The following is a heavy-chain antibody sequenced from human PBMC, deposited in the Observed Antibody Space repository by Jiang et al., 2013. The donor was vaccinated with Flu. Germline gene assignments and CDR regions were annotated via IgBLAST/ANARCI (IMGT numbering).Heavy chain of an antibody. D-gene: IGHD5-18*01. Sequence: GPGLVKPSETLSLTCTVSGGSISSYYWSWIRQPPGKGLEWIGYIYYSGSTNYNPSLKSRVTISVDTSKNQFSLKLSSVTAADTAVYYCARHSAPRGYSYGPGRVGGMDVWGQGTTVTVSS. CDR3: ARHSAPRGYSYGPGRVGGMDV. CDR1: GGSISSYY. V-gene: IGHV4-59*08. J-gene: IGHJ6*02. CDR2: IYYSGST.